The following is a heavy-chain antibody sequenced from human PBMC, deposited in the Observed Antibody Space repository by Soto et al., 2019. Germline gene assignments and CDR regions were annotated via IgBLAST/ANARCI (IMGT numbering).Heavy chain of an antibody. V-gene: IGHV1-3*05. D-gene: IGHD3-16*02. Sequence: QVQLVQSGGEEKKPGASVKLSCEASGYTFTAYAIHWLRQAPGQRLEWMAWVNPGNTNTKYSQKFLGRVSIARDTSARTAYWELGSLRSEDTAVYYCARSAISPYGGLIGPFDYWGQGNLVTVSS. CDR1: GYTFTAYA. J-gene: IGHJ4*02. CDR2: VNPGNTNT. CDR3: ARSAISPYGGLIGPFDY.